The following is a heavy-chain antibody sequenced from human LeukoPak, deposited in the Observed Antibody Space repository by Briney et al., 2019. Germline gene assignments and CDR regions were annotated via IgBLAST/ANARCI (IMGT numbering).Heavy chain of an antibody. Sequence: PGGSLRLSCAASGFTFSSYGMHWVRQAPGKGLEWVAFIRYDGSNKYYADSAKGRVTISRDNSKNTLYLQMNSLRAEDTAVYYCAKDNYDYGDYDGGDYWGQGTLVTVSS. CDR1: GFTFSSYG. CDR2: IRYDGSNK. D-gene: IGHD4-17*01. V-gene: IGHV3-30*02. CDR3: AKDNYDYGDYDGGDY. J-gene: IGHJ4*02.